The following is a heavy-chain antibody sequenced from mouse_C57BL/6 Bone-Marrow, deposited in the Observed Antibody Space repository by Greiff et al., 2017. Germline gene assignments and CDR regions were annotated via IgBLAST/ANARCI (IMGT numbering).Heavy chain of an antibody. CDR1: GYTFTSYW. CDR3: ARDCYPYYFDY. CDR2: IDPSDSYT. V-gene: IGHV1-59*01. D-gene: IGHD2-3*01. Sequence: VQLQQPGAELVRPGTSVKLSCKASGYTFTSYWMHWVKQRPGQGLEWIGVIDPSDSYTNYNQKFKGKATLTVDTSSSTAYMQLSSLTSEDSAVYYCARDCYPYYFDYWGQGTTLTVSS. J-gene: IGHJ2*01.